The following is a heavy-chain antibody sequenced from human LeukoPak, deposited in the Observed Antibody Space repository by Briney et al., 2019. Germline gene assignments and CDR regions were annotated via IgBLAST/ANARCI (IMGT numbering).Heavy chain of an antibody. CDR1: GYTFTGYY. V-gene: IGHV1-2*02. Sequence: ASVKVSCKASGYTFTGYYMHWVRQAPGQGLEWMGWINPNSGGTNYAQKFQGRVTITRDTSISTTYMELRRLTSDDTAVYYCARDLAVATLWGQGTLVTVSS. CDR3: ARDLAVATL. J-gene: IGHJ4*02. CDR2: INPNSGGT. D-gene: IGHD6-19*01.